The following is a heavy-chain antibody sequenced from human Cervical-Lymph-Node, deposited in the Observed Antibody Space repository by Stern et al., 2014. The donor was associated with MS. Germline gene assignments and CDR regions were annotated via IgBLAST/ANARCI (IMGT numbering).Heavy chain of an antibody. CDR1: GGSISSYY. V-gene: IGHV4-59*01. CDR2: IYYSGST. Sequence: QVQLVESGPGLVKPSETLSLTCTVSGGSISSYYWSWIRQPPGKGLEWIGYIYYSGSTNYNPSLKSRVTISVDTSKNQFSLKLSSVTAADTAVYYCARYSSSWGYYFDYWGQGTLVTVSS. D-gene: IGHD6-13*01. J-gene: IGHJ4*02. CDR3: ARYSSSWGYYFDY.